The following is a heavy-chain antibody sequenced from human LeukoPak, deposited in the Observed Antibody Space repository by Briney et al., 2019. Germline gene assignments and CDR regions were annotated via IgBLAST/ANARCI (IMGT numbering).Heavy chain of an antibody. CDR3: VRDLGELPTY. CDR1: GFTFRDSA. CDR2: ISSDGITT. J-gene: IGHJ4*02. D-gene: IGHD1-26*01. Sequence: GGSLRLSCAASGFTFRDSAMSWVRQAPGKGLEWVSRISSDGITTNYAGAVKGRFTMSRDNAKNTLFLQMNTLRAEDTAVYYCVRDLGELPTYWGQGTLVTVSS. V-gene: IGHV3-74*01.